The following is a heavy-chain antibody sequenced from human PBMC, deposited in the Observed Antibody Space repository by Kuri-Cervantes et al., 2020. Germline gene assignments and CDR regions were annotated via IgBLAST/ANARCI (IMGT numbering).Heavy chain of an antibody. V-gene: IGHV4-34*01. CDR1: GGSFSGYY. CDR2: THQSGST. D-gene: IGHD6-13*01. J-gene: IGHJ6*02. CDR3: ARDLQSRAEYYYYGMDV. Sequence: LRLSCVVYGGSFSGYYWSWIRQPPGKGLEWIGDTHQSGSTTYNPSLKSRVTISVDTSKNQFSLKLSSVTAADTAVYYCARDLQSRAEYYYYGMDVWGQGTTVTVSS.